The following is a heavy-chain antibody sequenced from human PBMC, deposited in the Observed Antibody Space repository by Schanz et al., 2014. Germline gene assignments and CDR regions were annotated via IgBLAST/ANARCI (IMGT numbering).Heavy chain of an antibody. D-gene: IGHD5-12*01. V-gene: IGHV3-53*01. J-gene: IGHJ3*01. CDR1: GFTVNTNY. Sequence: EVQLVESGGGLIQPGGSLRLSCAVSGFTVNTNYMSWVRQAPGKGLEWISSMYINSGSTQYADSVKGRFIISRDSSKNTLFLQMNSLTAAATAVYFCARDGGRDGYNLAFDVWGQGTLVTVSS. CDR2: MYINSGST. CDR3: ARDGGRDGYNLAFDV.